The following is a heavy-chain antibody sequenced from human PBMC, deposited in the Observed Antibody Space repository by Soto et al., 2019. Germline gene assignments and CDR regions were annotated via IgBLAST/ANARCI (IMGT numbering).Heavy chain of an antibody. J-gene: IGHJ6*02. D-gene: IGHD2-2*01. Sequence: QVQLVQSGADVKTTGASVRVSCKATGYTFNGYYVHWVREAPGQGLEWMGWINPETGGTSYEQKFQGRVTLSSDTSINTAYLELSRLRFDDAAVYFCARERYQVISDGMDVWGQGTTVTVSS. V-gene: IGHV1-2*02. CDR2: INPETGGT. CDR1: GYTFNGYY. CDR3: ARERYQVISDGMDV.